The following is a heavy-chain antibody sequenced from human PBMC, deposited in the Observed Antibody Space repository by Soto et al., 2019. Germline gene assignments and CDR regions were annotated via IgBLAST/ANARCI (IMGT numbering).Heavy chain of an antibody. CDR2: ISAYNGHT. Sequence: GASVKVSCKASGYTFTTYGISWVRQAPGQGLEWVGWISAYNGHTNYAQNLQGRVTMTTDTSTSTAYMELRSLRSDDTAVYYCARVPPTYGSDYAPFDYWGQGTLVTVSS. CDR1: GYTFTTYG. V-gene: IGHV1-18*01. CDR3: ARVPPTYGSDYAPFDY. J-gene: IGHJ4*02. D-gene: IGHD4-17*01.